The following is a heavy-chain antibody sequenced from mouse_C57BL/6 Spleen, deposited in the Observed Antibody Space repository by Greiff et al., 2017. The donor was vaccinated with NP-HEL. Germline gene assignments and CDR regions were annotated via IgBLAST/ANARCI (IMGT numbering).Heavy chain of an antibody. CDR2: ISYDGSN. Sequence: EVQLVESGPGLVKPSQSLSLTCSVTGYSITSGYYWNWIRQFPGNKLEWMGYISYDGSNNYNPSLKNRISITRDTSKNQFFLKLNSVTTEDTATYYCARDGDGYWGQGTLVTVSA. CDR1: GYSITSGYY. D-gene: IGHD2-3*01. V-gene: IGHV3-6*01. CDR3: ARDGDGY. J-gene: IGHJ3*01.